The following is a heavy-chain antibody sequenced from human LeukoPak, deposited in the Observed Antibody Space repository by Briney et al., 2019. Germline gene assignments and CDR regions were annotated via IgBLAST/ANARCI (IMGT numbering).Heavy chain of an antibody. D-gene: IGHD2-2*01. CDR3: ARGPIVVVPAATEEYFQH. V-gene: IGHV4-61*02. CDR2: IYTSGST. CDR1: GGSISSGSYY. J-gene: IGHJ1*01. Sequence: TLSLTCTVSGGSISSGSYYWSWIRQPAGKGLEWIGRIYTSGSTNYNPSLKSRVTISVDTSKNQFSLKLSSVTAADTAVYYCARGPIVVVPAATEEYFQHWGQGTLVTVSS.